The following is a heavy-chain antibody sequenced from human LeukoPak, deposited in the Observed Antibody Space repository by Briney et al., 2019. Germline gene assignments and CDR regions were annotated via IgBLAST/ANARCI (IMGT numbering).Heavy chain of an antibody. CDR1: GFSFNNYA. CDR3: AKDVAAVAGYYFDY. Sequence: GGSLRLSCSASGFSFNNYAMSWIRQAPGKGLTWVSLVSPAYGRTYYADSVKGRFTISRDNSKNTLYLQMNSLRAEDTAVYYCAKDVAAVAGYYFDYWGQGTLVSVSS. CDR2: VSPAYGRT. V-gene: IGHV3-23*01. D-gene: IGHD6-13*01. J-gene: IGHJ4*02.